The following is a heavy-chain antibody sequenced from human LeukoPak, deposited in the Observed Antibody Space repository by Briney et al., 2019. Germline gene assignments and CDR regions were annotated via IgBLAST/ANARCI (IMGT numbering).Heavy chain of an antibody. CDR3: AELGITMIGGV. Sequence: PGGSLRLSRAASGFTFSDYWMSWVRQAPGKGLEWVANIKYDGSEKKYVDSVKGRFTISRDNAQNSLYLQMNSLRAEDTAVYYCAELGITMIGGVWGKGTTVTISS. CDR2: IKYDGSEK. CDR1: GFTFSDYW. J-gene: IGHJ6*04. D-gene: IGHD3-10*02. V-gene: IGHV3-7*01.